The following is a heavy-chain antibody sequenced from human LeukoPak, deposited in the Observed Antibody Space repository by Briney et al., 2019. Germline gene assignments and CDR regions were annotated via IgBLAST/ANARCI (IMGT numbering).Heavy chain of an antibody. CDR1: GFSFSSYN. CDR2: ITSSSTYT. D-gene: IGHD2-15*01. J-gene: IGHJ3*02. Sequence: PGGSLRLSCAASGFSFSSYNMNWVRQTPGKGLEWVSSITSSSTYTFYADSVRGRFTISRDNAKNSLYLQMNSLRAEDTAVYYCAKDWRYCSGGSCYLVFHDAFDIWGQGTMVTVSS. V-gene: IGHV3-21*04. CDR3: AKDWRYCSGGSCYLVFHDAFDI.